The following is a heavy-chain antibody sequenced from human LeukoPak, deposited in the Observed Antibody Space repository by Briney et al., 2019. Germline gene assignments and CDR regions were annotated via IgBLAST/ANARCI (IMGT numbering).Heavy chain of an antibody. CDR3: ARLGAYSYRLWGRDY. V-gene: IGHV4-34*01. D-gene: IGHD5-18*01. Sequence: LRLSCAASGFTFSDFYMSWIRQPPGKGLEWIGEINHSGSTNYNPSLKSRVTISVDTSKNQFSLKLSSVTAADTAVYYCARLGAYSYRLWGRDYWGQGTLVTVSS. CDR2: INHSGST. CDR1: GFTFSDFY. J-gene: IGHJ4*02.